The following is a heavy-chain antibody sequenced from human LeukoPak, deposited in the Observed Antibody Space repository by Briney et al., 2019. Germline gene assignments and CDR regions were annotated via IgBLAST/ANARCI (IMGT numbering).Heavy chain of an antibody. J-gene: IGHJ6*03. CDR2: ISSSSSTI. D-gene: IGHD2-2*01. V-gene: IGHV3-48*01. CDR1: GFTFSSYS. CDR3: ARGLMPYYYYYMDV. Sequence: SGGSLRLSCAASGFTFSSYSMNWVRQAPGKGLEWVSYISSSSSTIYYADSVKGRFTISGDNAKNSLYLQMNSLRAEDTAVYYCARGLMPYYYYYMDVWGKGTTVTVSS.